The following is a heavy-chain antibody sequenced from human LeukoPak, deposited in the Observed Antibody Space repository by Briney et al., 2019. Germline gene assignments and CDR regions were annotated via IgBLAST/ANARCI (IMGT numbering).Heavy chain of an antibody. Sequence: GGSLRLSCAASGFTFRNYRMGWVRQAPGKGLEWVANTKPDGTAEYYADSVRGRFTTSRDNANNFLYLQMNSLRGEDTAVYYCARDGGLHTSFDYWGQGTLVTVSS. J-gene: IGHJ4*02. D-gene: IGHD2-15*01. CDR2: TKPDGTAE. CDR1: GFTFRNYR. CDR3: ARDGGLHTSFDY. V-gene: IGHV3-7*01.